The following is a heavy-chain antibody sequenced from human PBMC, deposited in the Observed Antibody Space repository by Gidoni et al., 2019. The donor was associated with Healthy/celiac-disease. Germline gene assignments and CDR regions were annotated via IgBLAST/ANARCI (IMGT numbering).Heavy chain of an antibody. Sequence: EVQLVESGGGLVKPGGSLRLSCAASGFTFSSYSMNWVRQAPGTGLEWVSSISSSSSYIYYADSVKGRFTISRDNAKNSLYLQMNSLRAEDTAVYYCARDYYDSSGYYPPYYYYGMDVWGQGTTVTVSS. V-gene: IGHV3-21*01. D-gene: IGHD3-22*01. CDR2: ISSSSSYI. CDR3: ARDYYDSSGYYPPYYYYGMDV. J-gene: IGHJ6*02. CDR1: GFTFSSYS.